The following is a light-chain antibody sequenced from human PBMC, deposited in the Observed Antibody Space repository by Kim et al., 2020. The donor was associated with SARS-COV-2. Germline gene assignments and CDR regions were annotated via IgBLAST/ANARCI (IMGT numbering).Light chain of an antibody. Sequence: SYELTQPPSVSVSPGQTASITCSGDRLGDKYVCWYQQKAGQSPVVVIYQDSERPSGIPERFSGSNSGNTATLTISGTQAMDEADYFCHVWDITTTVFGGGTQLTVL. CDR1: RLGDKY. CDR2: QDS. J-gene: IGLJ2*01. CDR3: HVWDITTTV. V-gene: IGLV3-1*01.